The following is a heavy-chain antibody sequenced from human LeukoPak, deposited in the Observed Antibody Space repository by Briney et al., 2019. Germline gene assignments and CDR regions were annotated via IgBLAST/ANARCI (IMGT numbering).Heavy chain of an antibody. CDR3: ARSPPASPFDY. D-gene: IGHD2-2*01. CDR2: IYSGGDT. CDR1: GFTVSRNY. Sequence: GGSLRLSCTASGFTVSRNYMSWVRQAPGKGLEWVSVIYSGGDTYYADSVKGRSTISRDISENTLYLQMDNLRAEDTAFYYCARSPPASPFDYWGQGALVTVSS. V-gene: IGHV3-53*01. J-gene: IGHJ4*02.